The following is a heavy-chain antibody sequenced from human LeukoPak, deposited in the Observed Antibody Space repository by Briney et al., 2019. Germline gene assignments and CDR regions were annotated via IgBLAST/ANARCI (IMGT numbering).Heavy chain of an antibody. CDR3: ARVLDRGGYSLSVLRY. CDR1: GFTFATYG. J-gene: IGHJ4*02. D-gene: IGHD3-22*01. Sequence: GGSLRLSCAASGFTFATYGMHWVRQAPGKGLEWVAFIQSDEIDKFYADSVKGRFTISRDNSKNTLYLQMNSLRAEDTAVYYCARVLDRGGYSLSVLRYWGQGTLVTVSS. V-gene: IGHV3-30*02. CDR2: IQSDEIDK.